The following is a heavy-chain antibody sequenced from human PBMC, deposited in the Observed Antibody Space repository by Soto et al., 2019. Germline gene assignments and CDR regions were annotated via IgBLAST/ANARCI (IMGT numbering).Heavy chain of an antibody. Sequence: QVQLVQSGAEVKNPGASVKLSCKASGYTFTNYYMHWVRQAPGQGLEWMGIINPSGGSTSYAQKFQGRVTMTRDTSTSTVYMELSSLRSEDTAVYYCARDEGGGWYFFDYWGQGTLATVSS. J-gene: IGHJ4*02. CDR1: GYTFTNYY. CDR3: ARDEGGGWYFFDY. V-gene: IGHV1-46*01. CDR2: INPSGGST. D-gene: IGHD6-19*01.